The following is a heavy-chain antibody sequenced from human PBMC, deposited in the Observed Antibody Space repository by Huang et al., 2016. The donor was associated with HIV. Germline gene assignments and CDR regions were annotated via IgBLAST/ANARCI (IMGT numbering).Heavy chain of an antibody. CDR3: ARDRKYNNAWYWFDP. J-gene: IGHJ5*02. CDR2: SIPSFGTP. Sequence: QVQLVQSGAEVKKPGSSVRVSCEASGGTFSSYAINWVRPAPGQGLEGMGGSIPSFGTPNYAQKFQGRVTITADESTSTAYMGLSSLRSGDTAVYYCARDRKYNNAWYWFDPWGQGTLVTVSS. CDR1: GGTFSSYA. D-gene: IGHD1-1*01. V-gene: IGHV1-69*01.